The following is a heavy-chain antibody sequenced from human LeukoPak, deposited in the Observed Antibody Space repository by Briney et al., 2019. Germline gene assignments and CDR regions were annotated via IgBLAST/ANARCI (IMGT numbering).Heavy chain of an antibody. J-gene: IGHJ3*02. V-gene: IGHV3-53*01. CDR3: ARYDLRGAFDI. CDR2: IYSGGST. D-gene: IGHD4-17*01. CDR1: ELTVSSNY. Sequence: GGSLRLSCAASELTVSSNYMSWVRQAPGKGLEWVSVIYSGGSTYHADSVKGRFTISRDNSKNNLYLQINSLRAEDTAVYFCARYDLRGAFDIWGQGTMVTVSS.